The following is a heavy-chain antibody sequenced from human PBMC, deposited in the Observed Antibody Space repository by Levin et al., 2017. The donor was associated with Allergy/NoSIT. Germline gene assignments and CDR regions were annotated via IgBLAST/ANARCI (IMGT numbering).Heavy chain of an antibody. Sequence: PGGSLRLSCAASGFTFSSYGMHWVRQAPGKGLEWVAVISYDGSNKYYADSVKGRFTISRDNSKNTLYLQMNSLRAEDTAVYYCAKDPGSGFGELVGYWGQGTLVTVSS. CDR1: GFTFSSYG. J-gene: IGHJ4*02. D-gene: IGHD3-10*01. CDR3: AKDPGSGFGELVGY. CDR2: ISYDGSNK. V-gene: IGHV3-30*18.